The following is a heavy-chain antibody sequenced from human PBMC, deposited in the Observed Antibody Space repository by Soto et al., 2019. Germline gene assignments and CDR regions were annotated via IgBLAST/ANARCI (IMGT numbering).Heavy chain of an antibody. CDR1: GFTFSNAW. CDR3: TTTTEYSSGWYYFDY. CDR2: IKSKTDGGTT. V-gene: IGHV3-15*01. J-gene: IGHJ4*02. Sequence: SLRLSCAASGFTFSNAWMSWVRQAPGKGLEWVGRIKSKTDGGTTDYAAPVKGRFTISRDDSKNTLYLQMNSLKTEDTAVYYCTTTTEYSSGWYYFDYWGQGTLVTVSS. D-gene: IGHD6-19*01.